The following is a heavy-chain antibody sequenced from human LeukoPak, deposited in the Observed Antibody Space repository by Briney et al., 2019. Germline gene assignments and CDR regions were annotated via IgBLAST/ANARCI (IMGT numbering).Heavy chain of an antibody. D-gene: IGHD6-13*01. CDR2: ISAYNGNT. CDR1: GYTFTSYG. CDR3: ARGASSSWYGIFEY. Sequence: ASVTVSCKASGYTFTSYGISWVRQAPGQGLEGMGWISAYNGNTNYAQKLQGRVTMTTETSTSTAYMELRNLRSDDTAVYYCARGASSSWYGIFEYWGQGTLVTVSS. J-gene: IGHJ4*02. V-gene: IGHV1-18*01.